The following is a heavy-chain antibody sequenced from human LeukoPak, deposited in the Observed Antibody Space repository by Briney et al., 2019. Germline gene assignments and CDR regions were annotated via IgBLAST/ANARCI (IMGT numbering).Heavy chain of an antibody. CDR1: GGSISSYY. V-gene: IGHV4-59*06. J-gene: IGHJ4*02. CDR2: IYYSGST. Sequence: SETLSLTCTVSGGSISSYYWSWIRQHPGKGLEWIGYIYYSGSTYYNPSLKSRVTISVDTSKNQCSLKLSSVTAADTAVYYCAREPRITMVRGVIIGYFDYWGQGTLVTVSS. D-gene: IGHD3-10*01. CDR3: AREPRITMVRGVIIGYFDY.